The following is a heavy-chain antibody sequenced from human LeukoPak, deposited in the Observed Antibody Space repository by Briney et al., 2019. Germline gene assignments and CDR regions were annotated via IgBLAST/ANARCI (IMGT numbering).Heavy chain of an antibody. CDR1: GGTFSSYA. CDR2: IIPIFGTA. J-gene: IGHJ6*03. CDR3: ASCFGPSYYYYYMDV. D-gene: IGHD3-16*01. Sequence: ASVKVSCKASGGTFSSYAISWVRQAPGQGLEWMGGIIPIFGTANYAQKFQGRVTITADESTSTAYMELSSLRSEDTAVYYCASCFGPSYYYYYMDVWGKGTMVTVSS. V-gene: IGHV1-69*01.